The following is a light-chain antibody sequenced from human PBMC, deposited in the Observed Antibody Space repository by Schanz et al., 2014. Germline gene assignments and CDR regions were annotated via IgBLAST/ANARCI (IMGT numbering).Light chain of an antibody. CDR3: CSYAGSTSVV. V-gene: IGLV2-23*01. J-gene: IGLJ2*01. CDR1: SSDVGNYNL. Sequence: SALTQPASVSGSPGESITISCTGTSSDVGNYNLVSWYQQDAGKAPKLIIYEGSKRPSGVSHRFSGSKSGSTASLRISELQAEDESNYSCCSYAGSTSVVFGGGTKLTVL. CDR2: EGS.